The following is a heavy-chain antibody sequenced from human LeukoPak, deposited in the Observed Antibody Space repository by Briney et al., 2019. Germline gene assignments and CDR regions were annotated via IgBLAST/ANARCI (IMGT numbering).Heavy chain of an antibody. V-gene: IGHV3-21*01. CDR1: GFTFSSYS. CDR2: ISSSSSYI. J-gene: IGHJ4*02. CDR3: ARESYYDSSGFLDY. D-gene: IGHD3-22*01. Sequence: KTGGSLRLSCAASGFTFSSYSMTWVRQAPGKGLGWVSSISSSSSYIYYADSVKGRFTISRDNAKNSLYLQMNSLRAEDTAVYYCARESYYDSSGFLDYWGQGTLVTVSS.